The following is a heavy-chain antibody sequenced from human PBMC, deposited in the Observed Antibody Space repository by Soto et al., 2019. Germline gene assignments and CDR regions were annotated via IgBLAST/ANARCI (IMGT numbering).Heavy chain of an antibody. CDR3: ARVGTGTRVMDV. J-gene: IGHJ6*02. D-gene: IGHD1-7*01. CDR1: GGSISSGGYS. V-gene: IGHV4-30-2*01. Sequence: SETLSLTCAVPGGSISSGGYSWSWIRQPPGKGLEWIGYIYHSGSTYYNPSLKSRVTISVDRSKNQFSLKLSSVTAADTAVYYCARVGTGTRVMDVWGQGTTVTVPS. CDR2: IYHSGST.